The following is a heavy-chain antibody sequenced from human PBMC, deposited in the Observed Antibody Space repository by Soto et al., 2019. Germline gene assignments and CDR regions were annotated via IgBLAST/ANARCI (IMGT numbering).Heavy chain of an antibody. J-gene: IGHJ4*02. CDR1: GGSISSYY. CDR2: IYYSGST. Sequence: SETLSLTCTVSGGSISSYYWSWIRQPPGKGLEWIGYIYYSGSTNYNPSLKSRVTISVDTSKNQFSLKLSSVTAADTAVYYCARHPNYDILTGYYEYYFDDWGQGTLVTVSS. D-gene: IGHD3-9*01. V-gene: IGHV4-59*08. CDR3: ARHPNYDILTGYYEYYFDD.